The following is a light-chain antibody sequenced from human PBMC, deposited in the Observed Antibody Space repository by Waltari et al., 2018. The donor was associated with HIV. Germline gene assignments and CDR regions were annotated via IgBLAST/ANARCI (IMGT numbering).Light chain of an antibody. J-gene: IGLJ3*02. V-gene: IGLV2-11*01. Sequence: SALTQPRSVSGSPGQSVSISCTGATSSLRGTNFVSWYQQHAGRTPRVVILDVDKRPSAVPGRFPASKSGDTASLTLSGLQPDDEALYFCSAFVASSSWVFGGGT. CDR1: TSSLRGTNF. CDR3: SAFVASSSWV. CDR2: DVD.